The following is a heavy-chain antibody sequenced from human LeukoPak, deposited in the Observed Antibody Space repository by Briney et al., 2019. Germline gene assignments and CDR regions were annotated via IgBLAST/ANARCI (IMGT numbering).Heavy chain of an antibody. J-gene: IGHJ3*02. V-gene: IGHV4-31*03. CDR2: IYYSGST. D-gene: IGHD1-26*01. Sequence: PSQTLSLTCTVSGGSISSGVYYWSWIRQHPGKGLERIGYIYYSGSTFYNPSLRSRVSISVDTSKNQFSLTLSSVTAADTAVYYCARDSVGYEVLSAFDIWGQGTMVTVSS. CDR1: GGSISSGVYY. CDR3: ARDSVGYEVLSAFDI.